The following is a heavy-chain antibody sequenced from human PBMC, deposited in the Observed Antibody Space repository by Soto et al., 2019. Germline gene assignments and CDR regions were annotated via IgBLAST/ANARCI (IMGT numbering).Heavy chain of an antibody. V-gene: IGHV4-59*01. D-gene: IGHD1-1*01. Sequence: PSETLSLTCSVSGGSFSRYYWSWIRQPPGKGLEWIGYIYYSGSTKYNPSLESRVTISLDTSENQFSLKLSSVTAADTAVYYCASVKNWNDFDYWGQGTLVTVSS. J-gene: IGHJ4*02. CDR3: ASVKNWNDFDY. CDR2: IYYSGST. CDR1: GGSFSRYY.